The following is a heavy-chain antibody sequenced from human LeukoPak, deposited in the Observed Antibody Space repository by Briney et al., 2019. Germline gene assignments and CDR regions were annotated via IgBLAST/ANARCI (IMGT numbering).Heavy chain of an antibody. Sequence: ETLPLTCAVSGGSFSGYYWTWIRQPPGKGLEWIGEINHSGSANYSPSLSSRVTISLDMSENQFSLKLTSVTAADTAVYYCARGQGTVTTHWGQGTLDTVSS. CDR2: INHSGSA. V-gene: IGHV4-34*01. J-gene: IGHJ4*02. CDR1: GGSFSGYY. CDR3: ARGQGTVTTH. D-gene: IGHD4-17*01.